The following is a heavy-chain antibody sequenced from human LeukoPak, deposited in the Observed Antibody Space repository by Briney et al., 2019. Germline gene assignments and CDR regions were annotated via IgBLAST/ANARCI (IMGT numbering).Heavy chain of an antibody. J-gene: IGHJ4*02. Sequence: SETLSLTCTVSGGSISSYYWSWIRQPPGKGLEWIGYFYYSGSTNYNPSLKSRVTISVDTSKNQFSLKLSSVTAADTAVYYCARAYGSSWYDYWGQGTLVTVSS. CDR2: FYYSGST. CDR3: ARAYGSSWYDY. CDR1: GGSISSYY. D-gene: IGHD6-13*01. V-gene: IGHV4-59*01.